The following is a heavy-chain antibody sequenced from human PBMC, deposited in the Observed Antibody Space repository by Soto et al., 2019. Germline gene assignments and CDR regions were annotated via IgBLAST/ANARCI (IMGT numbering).Heavy chain of an antibody. CDR1: GYTFTSYD. CDR2: MNTTSGNT. Sequence: QVQLVQSGAEVKKPGASVKVSCKASGYTFTSYDINWVRQATGQGLDGMGWMNTTSGNTGYAQKFXGRVTMTRNXSXXXXXXXXXXXXXXXXXXXXXXXXXXXGSYLDYWGQGTLVTVSS. CDR3: XXXXXXGSYLDY. J-gene: IGHJ4*02. V-gene: IGHV1-8*01.